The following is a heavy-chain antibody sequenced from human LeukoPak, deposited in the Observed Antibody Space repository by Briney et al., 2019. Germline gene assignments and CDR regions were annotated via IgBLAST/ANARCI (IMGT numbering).Heavy chain of an antibody. D-gene: IGHD2-8*01. Sequence: ASVKVSCKASGYTFTNYGISWVRQAPGQGLEWMGWISTYSGNTNYAQKLQGRVAMTTDTSPSTAYMELRSLRSDDTAVYYCARGNVLFPYYFDYWGQGTLVTVSS. CDR3: ARGNVLFPYYFDY. CDR2: ISTYSGNT. V-gene: IGHV1-18*01. CDR1: GYTFTNYG. J-gene: IGHJ4*02.